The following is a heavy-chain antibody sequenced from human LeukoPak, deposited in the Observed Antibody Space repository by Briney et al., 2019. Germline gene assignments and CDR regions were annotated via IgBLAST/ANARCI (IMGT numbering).Heavy chain of an antibody. J-gene: IGHJ1*01. V-gene: IGHV3-23*01. CDR2: LRGGGET. D-gene: IGHD2-21*01. Sequence: SGGSLRLSCAASGFSFRSYAMLCVRQAPAGGLEWVSSLRGGGETFYADSVKGRFTLSRDESRNTVYLEMNNLRVEDTAVYFCAKANWVSSADAVVWGQGTLVTVSS. CDR1: GFSFRSYA. CDR3: AKANWVSSADAVV.